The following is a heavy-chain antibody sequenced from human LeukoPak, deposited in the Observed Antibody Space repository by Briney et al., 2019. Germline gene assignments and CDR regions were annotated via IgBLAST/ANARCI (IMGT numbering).Heavy chain of an antibody. CDR2: VSSDAINK. V-gene: IGHV3-30*14. D-gene: IGHD3-22*01. Sequence: GRSLRLSCVASGFTFTNYVIHWVRQAPGKGLEWVAVVSSDAINKYYADSVKGRFTISRDNSKNTLYLQMNSLRAEDTAVYYCARGGDSSYYGDYWGQGTLVTVSS. CDR1: GFTFTNYV. CDR3: ARGGDSSYYGDY. J-gene: IGHJ4*02.